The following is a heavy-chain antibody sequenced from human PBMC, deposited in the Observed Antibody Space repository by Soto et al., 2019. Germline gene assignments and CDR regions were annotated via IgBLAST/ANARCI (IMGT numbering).Heavy chain of an antibody. J-gene: IGHJ4*02. D-gene: IGHD6-13*01. CDR2: ISPDGSST. V-gene: IGHV3-74*01. CDR1: GFTFSNHW. Sequence: EVQLVESGGGLVQPGGSLRLSCEASGFTFSNHWIHWVRQPPGKGLLWVSRISPDGSSTNYAGSVEGRFTVSRDNARNTLFLQMTSLRDDDTAEYYCVRGTSAWYGIDYGGQGTLVTVSS. CDR3: VRGTSAWYGIDY.